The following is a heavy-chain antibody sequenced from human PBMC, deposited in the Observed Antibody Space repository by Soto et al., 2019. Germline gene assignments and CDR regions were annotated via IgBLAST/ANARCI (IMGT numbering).Heavy chain of an antibody. CDR3: VKESLGYCSGGSCYRGAFDI. D-gene: IGHD2-15*01. V-gene: IGHV3-64D*08. J-gene: IGHJ3*02. CDR2: ISSNGGST. CDR1: GFTFSSYA. Sequence: PGGSLRLSCSASGFTFSSYAMHWVRQAPGKGLEYVSAISSNGGSTYYADSVKGRFTISRDNSKNTLYLQMSSLRAEDTAVYYCVKESLGYCSGGSCYRGAFDIRGQGTMVTLSS.